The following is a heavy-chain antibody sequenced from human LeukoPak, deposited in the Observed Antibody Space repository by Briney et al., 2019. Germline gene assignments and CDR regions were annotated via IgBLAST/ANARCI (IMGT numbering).Heavy chain of an antibody. CDR3: ARDRHWNHGSVCDY. V-gene: IGHV3-48*01. J-gene: IGHJ4*02. D-gene: IGHD1-1*01. CDR1: GFAFSNYN. CDR2: ISSSSHSI. Sequence: GGSLRLSCAASGFAFSNYNMNWVRQAPGKGLEWVSYISSSSHSIYYADSVKGRFTISRDNAKNSLYLQMNSLRAEDTAVYYCARDRHWNHGSVCDYWGQGTLVTVSS.